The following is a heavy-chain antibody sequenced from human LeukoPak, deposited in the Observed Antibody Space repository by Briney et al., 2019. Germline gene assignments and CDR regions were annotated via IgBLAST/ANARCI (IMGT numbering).Heavy chain of an antibody. Sequence: GSLRLSCAASGFTFSSYSMNWVRQAPGKGLEWVSSISSSSSYIYYADSVKGRFIISRDNSKNTVYLQMNTLRADDTALYFCASAAGPFDRWGQGTLVTVSS. CDR2: ISSSSSYI. V-gene: IGHV3-21*01. CDR3: ASAAGPFDR. J-gene: IGHJ4*02. CDR1: GFTFSSYS. D-gene: IGHD6-13*01.